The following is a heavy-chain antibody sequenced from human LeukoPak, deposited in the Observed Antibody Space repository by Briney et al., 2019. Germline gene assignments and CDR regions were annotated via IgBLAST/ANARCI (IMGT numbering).Heavy chain of an antibody. Sequence: GGSLGLSCAASGFTFSSYSMNWVRQAPGKGLEWVSSISSSSSYIYYADSVKGRFTISRGNAKNSLYLQMNSLRAEDTAVYYCARVLSSSWTLDYWGQGTLVTVSS. V-gene: IGHV3-21*01. CDR1: GFTFSSYS. D-gene: IGHD6-13*01. CDR3: ARVLSSSWTLDY. J-gene: IGHJ4*02. CDR2: ISSSSSYI.